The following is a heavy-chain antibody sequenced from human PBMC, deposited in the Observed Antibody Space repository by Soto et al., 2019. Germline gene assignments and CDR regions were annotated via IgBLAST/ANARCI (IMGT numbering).Heavy chain of an antibody. J-gene: IGHJ4*02. D-gene: IGHD1-26*01. Sequence: GGSLRLSCVVSGFTFNNAWMSWVRQAPGKGLEWVGRIKSKTDGGTTDYTAPVKGRFTISRDDSKNTLYLQMNSLKTEDTAVYYCTTLVCIDPLYSHFDYWGQGTLVTVSS. CDR3: TTLVCIDPLYSHFDY. V-gene: IGHV3-15*01. CDR1: GFTFNNAW. CDR2: IKSKTDGGTT.